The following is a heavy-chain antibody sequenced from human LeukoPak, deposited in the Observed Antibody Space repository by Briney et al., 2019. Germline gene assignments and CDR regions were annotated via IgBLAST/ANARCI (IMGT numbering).Heavy chain of an antibody. CDR2: IYSGGTI. CDR3: ARWPDYYDTSKYYYGMDV. CDR1: RFTVSSNY. J-gene: IGHJ6*02. Sequence: GGSLRLSCAASRFTVSSNYMSWVRQAPGKGLEWVSIIYSGGTIHYADSVKGRFTISRDNTKNTLYLQMNSLRAEDTAVYYCARWPDYYDTSKYYYGMDVWGRGTTVTVSS. V-gene: IGHV3-53*01. D-gene: IGHD3-22*01.